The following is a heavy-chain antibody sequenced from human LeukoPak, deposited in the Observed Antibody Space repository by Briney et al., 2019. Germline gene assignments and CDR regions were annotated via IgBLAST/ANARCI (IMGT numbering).Heavy chain of an antibody. V-gene: IGHV3-21*01. J-gene: IGHJ4*02. CDR1: GFTFSSYS. Sequence: GGSLRLSCAASGFTFSSYSMNWVRQAPGKGLEWVSSISSSSSYIYYADSVKGRFTISRDNAKNSLYLQMNSLRAEDTAVYYCARVGYYDGSGYDYWGQGTLVTVSS. CDR2: ISSSSSYI. CDR3: ARVGYYDGSGYDY. D-gene: IGHD3-22*01.